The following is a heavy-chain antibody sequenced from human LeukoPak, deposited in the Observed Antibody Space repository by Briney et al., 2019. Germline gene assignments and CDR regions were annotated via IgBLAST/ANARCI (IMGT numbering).Heavy chain of an antibody. J-gene: IGHJ3*02. CDR3: VREGRTTSGDDAFDI. D-gene: IGHD1-14*01. CDR2: IRQDSVYK. Sequence: GGSLRLSCSASGFTLSRHYMSWVRQSPGKGLEWVANIRQDSVYKFFVDSVKGRFSISRDNDKNSLSLQMNSLRAEDTAMYYCVREGRTTSGDDAFDIWGQGTMVTVSS. CDR1: GFTLSRHY. V-gene: IGHV3-7*01.